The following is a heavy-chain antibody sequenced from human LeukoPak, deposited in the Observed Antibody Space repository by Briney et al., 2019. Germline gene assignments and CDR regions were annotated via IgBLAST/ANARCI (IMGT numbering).Heavy chain of an antibody. J-gene: IGHJ4*02. D-gene: IGHD2-15*01. CDR1: GFTFSRCA. V-gene: IGHV3-30-3*01. Sequence: PGGSLRLSCATSGFTFSRCAMYWVRQAPGKGLEWVALISDDGSNKYYVDSVGRFTISRDNSKNTVYLQMNSLRVEDTAMYYCAREKCGGASCYSTVDYWGQGTLVTVSS. CDR2: ISDDGSNK. CDR3: AREKCGGASCYSTVDY.